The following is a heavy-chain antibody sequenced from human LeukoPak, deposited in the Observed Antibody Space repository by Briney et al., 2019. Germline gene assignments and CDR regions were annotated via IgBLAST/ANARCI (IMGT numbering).Heavy chain of an antibody. CDR3: ARSGQWLVDF. CDR1: GDSLSGNTTA. V-gene: IGHV6-1*01. CDR2: TYFRSKWYT. J-gene: IGHJ4*02. D-gene: IGHD6-19*01. Sequence: SRTLSLSCAISGDSLSGNTTAWNWIRQSPSRCLEWLGRTYFRSKWYTDYAVSVKSRITFNPDTSKNQFSLQLNSVTPEDTAVYYCARSGQWLVDFWGQGTLVTVSS.